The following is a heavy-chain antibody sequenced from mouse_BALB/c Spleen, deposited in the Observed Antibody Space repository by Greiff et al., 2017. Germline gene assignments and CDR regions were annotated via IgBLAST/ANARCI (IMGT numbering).Heavy chain of an antibody. V-gene: IGHV1S29*02. CDR3: ARGAGYYAMDY. Sequence: SGPELVKPGASVKISCKASGYTFTDYNMHWVKQSHGKSLEWIGYIYPYNGGTGYNQKFKSKATLTVDNSSSTAYMELRSLTSEDSAVYYCARGAGYYAMDYWGQGTSVTVSS. CDR1: GYTFTDYN. J-gene: IGHJ4*01. CDR2: IYPYNGGT.